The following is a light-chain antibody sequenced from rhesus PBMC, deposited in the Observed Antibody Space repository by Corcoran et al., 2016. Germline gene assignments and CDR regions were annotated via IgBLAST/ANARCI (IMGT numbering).Light chain of an antibody. J-gene: IGKJ4*01. CDR2: DTS. CDR1: QSVSSN. CDR3: QQFSNWPLT. Sequence: DIVMTQSPATLSLSPGERATLSCRASQSVSSNLAWYQQKPGQAPSLLIYDTSNRATGIPDRFSGSGSGTYFTLTISSLEPEDFAVYYCQQFSNWPLTFGGGTKVEIK. V-gene: IGKV3-42*03.